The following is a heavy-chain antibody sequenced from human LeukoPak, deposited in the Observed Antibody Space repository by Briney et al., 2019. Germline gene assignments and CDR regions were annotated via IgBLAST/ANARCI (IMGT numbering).Heavy chain of an antibody. V-gene: IGHV3-23*01. Sequence: GGSLRLSCAASGFTFSSYAMSWVRQAPGKGLEWVSAISGSGGSTYYADSVKGRFTISRDNSKNALYLQMNSLRAEDTAVYYCAKFLPTHIVVANYYFDYWGQGTLVTVSS. CDR1: GFTFSSYA. J-gene: IGHJ4*02. CDR2: ISGSGGST. D-gene: IGHD2-21*01. CDR3: AKFLPTHIVVANYYFDY.